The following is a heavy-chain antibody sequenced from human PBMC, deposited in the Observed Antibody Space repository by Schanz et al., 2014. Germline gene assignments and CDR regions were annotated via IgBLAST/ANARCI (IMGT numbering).Heavy chain of an antibody. D-gene: IGHD5-12*01. V-gene: IGHV3-21*01. CDR2: INSRSNFI. CDR1: RIIFGTYS. J-gene: IGHJ3*02. CDR3: AGAVATIRAESFDI. Sequence: EVQLVESGGGLVKPGGSLRLSCTASRIIFGTYSMNWIRQTPKGLEWVSSINSRSNFIYYADSVKGRFTISRDNAKNSLYLQMNSLRAEDTAVYYCAGAVATIRAESFDIWGRGTMVAVSS.